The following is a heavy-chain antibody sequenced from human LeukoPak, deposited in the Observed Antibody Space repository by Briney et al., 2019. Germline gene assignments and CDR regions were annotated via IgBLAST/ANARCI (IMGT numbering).Heavy chain of an antibody. D-gene: IGHD3-22*01. V-gene: IGHV1-69*13. Sequence: GASVKVSCKASGGTFSRYAISWVRQAPGQGLEWMGWIIPIFGTANYAQKFQGRVTITAHESTSTAYVELRSLRSEDTAVYYCARDASIYDSSSFYYLWWGQGTLVTVSS. CDR2: IIPIFGTA. J-gene: IGHJ4*02. CDR3: ARDASIYDSSSFYYLW. CDR1: GGTFSRYA.